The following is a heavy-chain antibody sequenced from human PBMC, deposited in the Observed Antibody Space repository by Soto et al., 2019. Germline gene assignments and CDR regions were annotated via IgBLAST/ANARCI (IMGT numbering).Heavy chain of an antibody. J-gene: IGHJ4*02. Sequence: ASVKVSCKASGYTFTNYGITWVGQAPGQGLEWMGWISAYNGNTNYAQKLQGRVTMTTDTSTSTAYMELRSLRSDDTAVYCCARALYCSSTSCRIGFFDYWGQGTLVTVSS. V-gene: IGHV1-18*01. CDR2: ISAYNGNT. CDR1: GYTFTNYG. D-gene: IGHD2-2*01. CDR3: ARALYCSSTSCRIGFFDY.